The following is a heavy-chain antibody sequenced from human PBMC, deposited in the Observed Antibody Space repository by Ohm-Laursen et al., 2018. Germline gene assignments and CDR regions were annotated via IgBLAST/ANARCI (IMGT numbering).Heavy chain of an antibody. CDR2: INQDGSEK. V-gene: IGHV3-7*01. D-gene: IGHD6-6*01. CDR1: RFTFSSYW. J-gene: IGHJ4*02. CDR3: ARDKAAPLH. Sequence: GSLRLSCSASRFTFSSYWMTWVRQAPGKGLEWVANINQDGSEKNYVDSVKGRFTISRDNAKNSLYLQMNSLGAGDTAVYYCARDKAAPLHWGQGTLVTVSS.